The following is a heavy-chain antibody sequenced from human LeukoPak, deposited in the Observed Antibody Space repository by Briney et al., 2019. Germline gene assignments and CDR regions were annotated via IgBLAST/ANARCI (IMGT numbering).Heavy chain of an antibody. Sequence: SETLSLTCTVSGGSISSGGYYWSWIRQHPGKGLEWIGYIYYSGSTYYNPSLESRVTISVDTSKNQFSLKLSSVTAADTAVYYCARYGGNSVGNYFDYWVQGTLVTVSS. D-gene: IGHD2-21*02. V-gene: IGHV4-31*03. CDR1: GGSISSGGYY. CDR3: ARYGGNSVGNYFDY. J-gene: IGHJ4*02. CDR2: IYYSGST.